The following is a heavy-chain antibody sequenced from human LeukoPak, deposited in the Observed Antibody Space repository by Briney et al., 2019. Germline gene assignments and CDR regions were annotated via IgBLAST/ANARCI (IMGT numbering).Heavy chain of an antibody. CDR1: GFIFSNYA. Sequence: GGCLRLSCAASGFIFSNYAMHWVRQAPGKGLEWVAVLWYDGSSKLYADSVKGRFTISRDNSKNTLFLQMNSLRAEDTAVYYCAKDLDWGYRYGDYPAGFDSWGQGTLVTVSS. D-gene: IGHD4-17*01. J-gene: IGHJ4*02. CDR2: LWYDGSSK. V-gene: IGHV3-33*06. CDR3: AKDLDWGYRYGDYPAGFDS.